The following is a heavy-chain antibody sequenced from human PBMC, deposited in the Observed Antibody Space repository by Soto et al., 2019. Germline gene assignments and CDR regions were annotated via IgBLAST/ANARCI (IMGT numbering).Heavy chain of an antibody. J-gene: IGHJ4*02. CDR3: AKGVTIFGVVMDY. CDR2: ISGSGGST. Sequence: EVQLLESGGGLVQPGGSLRLSCAASGCTFSSYAMSWVRQAPGKGLEWVSAISGSGGSTYYADSVKGRFTISRDNSKNTLYLQMHSLRAEDTAVYYCAKGVTIFGVVMDYWGQGTLVTVSS. V-gene: IGHV3-23*01. CDR1: GCTFSSYA. D-gene: IGHD3-3*01.